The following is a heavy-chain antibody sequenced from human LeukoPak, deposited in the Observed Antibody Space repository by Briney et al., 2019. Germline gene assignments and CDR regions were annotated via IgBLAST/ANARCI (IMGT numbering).Heavy chain of an antibody. CDR2: ISSSSSYI. D-gene: IGHD3-9*01. Sequence: GGSLRLSCAASGFTFSSHWMNWVRQAPGKGLEWVSSISSSSSYIYYADSVKGRFTISRDNAKNSLYLQMNSLRAEDTAVYYCARDVSVYDILTGYYPFDYWGQGTLVTVSS. CDR1: GFTFSSHW. CDR3: ARDVSVYDILTGYYPFDY. V-gene: IGHV3-21*01. J-gene: IGHJ4*02.